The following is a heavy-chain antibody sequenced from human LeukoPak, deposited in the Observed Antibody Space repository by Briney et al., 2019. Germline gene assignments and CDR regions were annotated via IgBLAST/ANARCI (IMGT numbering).Heavy chain of an antibody. CDR3: ARDQINDYYYYGMDV. Sequence: PSETLSLTCTVSGGSISSYYWSWIRQPPGKGLEWIGYIYYSGSTNYNPSLKSRVTISVDTSKNQFSLKLSPVTAADTAVYYCARDQINDYYYYGMDVWGQGTTVTVSS. D-gene: IGHD2-8*01. CDR2: IYYSGST. CDR1: GGSISSYY. V-gene: IGHV4-59*01. J-gene: IGHJ6*02.